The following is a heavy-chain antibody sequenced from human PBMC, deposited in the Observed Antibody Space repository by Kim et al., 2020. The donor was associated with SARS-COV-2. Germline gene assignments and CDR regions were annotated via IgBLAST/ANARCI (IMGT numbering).Heavy chain of an antibody. Sequence: TKYSQTFQGRVTIVWDASATTAYMELSSLRSEDTAMYYCARGSGGGCWDYWGQGTLVTVSS. J-gene: IGHJ4*02. CDR2: T. V-gene: IGHV1-3*01. D-gene: IGHD6-19*01. CDR3: ARGSGGGCWDY.